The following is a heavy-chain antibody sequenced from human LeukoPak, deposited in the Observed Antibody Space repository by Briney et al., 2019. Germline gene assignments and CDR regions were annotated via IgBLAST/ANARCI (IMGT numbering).Heavy chain of an antibody. D-gene: IGHD5-18*01. V-gene: IGHV1-69*05. CDR1: GGTFSSYA. Sequence: GASVKVSCKASGGTFSSYAISWVRQAPGQGHEWMGGIIPIFGTANYAQKFQGRVTITTDESTSTAYMELSSLRSEDTAVYYCARSRDTAMVISPALSYWGQGTLVTVSS. J-gene: IGHJ4*02. CDR2: IIPIFGTA. CDR3: ARSRDTAMVISPALSY.